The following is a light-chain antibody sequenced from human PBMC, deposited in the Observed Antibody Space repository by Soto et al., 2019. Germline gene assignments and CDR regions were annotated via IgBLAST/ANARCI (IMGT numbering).Light chain of an antibody. CDR2: GAS. Sequence: EIVLTQSPGTLSLSPGERATLSCRASQSVSSNYLAWYQQKTGQTPRLLIYGASSRATGIPDRFSGSGSGTDFTLTISRLEPEDFAVYYCQQYGSSPYTLGQGTKLEIK. CDR1: QSVSSNY. V-gene: IGKV3-20*01. J-gene: IGKJ2*01. CDR3: QQYGSSPYT.